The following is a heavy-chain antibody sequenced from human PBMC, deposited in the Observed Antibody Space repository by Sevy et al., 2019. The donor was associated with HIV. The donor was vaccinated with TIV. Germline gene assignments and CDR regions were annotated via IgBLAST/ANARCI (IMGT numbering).Heavy chain of an antibody. D-gene: IGHD2-15*01. V-gene: IGHV3-23*01. CDR3: ASVVVVVAGWIYAFDI. CDR2: ISGSGGST. J-gene: IGHJ3*02. Sequence: GGSLRLSCAASGFTFSSYAMSWVRQAPGKGLEWVSAISGSGGSTYYADSVKGRFTISRDNSKNTLYLQMNSLRAEDTAVYYCASVVVVVAGWIYAFDIWGQGTMVTVSS. CDR1: GFTFSSYA.